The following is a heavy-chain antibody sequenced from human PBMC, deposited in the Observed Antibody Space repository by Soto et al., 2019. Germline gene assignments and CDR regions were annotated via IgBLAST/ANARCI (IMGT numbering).Heavy chain of an antibody. J-gene: IGHJ5*02. CDR2: INHSGST. Sequence: SETLSLTCAVYGGSFSGYYWSWIRQPPGKGLEWIGEINHSGSTNYNPSLKSRVTISVDTSKNQFSLKLSSVTAADTAVYYCARESPWFDPWGQGTLVTVSS. V-gene: IGHV4-34*01. CDR1: GGSFSGYY. CDR3: ARESPWFDP.